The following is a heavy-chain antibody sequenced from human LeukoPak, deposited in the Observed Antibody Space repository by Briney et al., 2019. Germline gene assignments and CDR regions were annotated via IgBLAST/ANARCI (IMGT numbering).Heavy chain of an antibody. J-gene: IGHJ4*02. Sequence: PSETLSLTCTVSGGSISSGSYYWSWIRQPAGKGLEWIGRFYTSGSTNYNPSLKSRVTISVDTSKNQFSLKLSSVTAADTAVYYCARAQYCGGDCYSYYFDYWGQGTLVTGSS. CDR1: GGSISSGSYY. D-gene: IGHD2-21*01. V-gene: IGHV4-61*02. CDR3: ARAQYCGGDCYSYYFDY. CDR2: FYTSGST.